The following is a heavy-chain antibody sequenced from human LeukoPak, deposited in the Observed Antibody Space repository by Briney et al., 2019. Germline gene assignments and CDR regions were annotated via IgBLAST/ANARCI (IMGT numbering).Heavy chain of an antibody. CDR2: IYISGST. CDR1: GGSISSYF. J-gene: IGHJ4*02. V-gene: IGHV4-4*07. D-gene: IGHD1-26*01. CDR3: ARGERSYYDY. Sequence: SETLSLTCTVSGGSISSYFWGWIRQPAGKGLEWIGRIYISGSTNYIPSLKSRVTMSVDTSKRQFSLKLSSVTAADTAVYFCARGERSYYDYWGQGTLVTVSS.